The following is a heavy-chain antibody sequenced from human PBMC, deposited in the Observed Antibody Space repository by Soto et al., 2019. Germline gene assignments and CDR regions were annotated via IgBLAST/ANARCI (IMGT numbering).Heavy chain of an antibody. CDR2: IYHSGST. CDR1: GGSISSSNW. CDR3: GTMPIVVEPAPMDV. Sequence: SETLSLTCAVSGGSISSSNWWSWVRQPPGKGLEWIGDIYHSGSTNYNASLKSRTTISADPSKNQFSLKLHSLTAADTAVYFCGTMPIVVEPAPMDVWGPGTSVTVSS. J-gene: IGHJ6*02. D-gene: IGHD2-2*01. V-gene: IGHV4-4*02.